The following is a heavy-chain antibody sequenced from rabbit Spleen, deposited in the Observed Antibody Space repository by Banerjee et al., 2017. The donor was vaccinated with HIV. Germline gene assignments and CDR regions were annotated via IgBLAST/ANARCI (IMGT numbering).Heavy chain of an antibody. V-gene: IGHV1S7*01. CDR1: GFDFSSYY. Sequence: QSLEESGGGLVQPGGSLTLSCKASGFDFSSYYMTWVRQAPGKGLEWIGLTEPIFGTTYYANWVNGRFTISSHNAQNTLYLQLKSLTAADTATYFCVREVYHILGLWGPGTLVTVS. J-gene: IGHJ4*01. D-gene: IGHD1-1*01. CDR3: VREVYHILGL. CDR2: TEPIFGTT.